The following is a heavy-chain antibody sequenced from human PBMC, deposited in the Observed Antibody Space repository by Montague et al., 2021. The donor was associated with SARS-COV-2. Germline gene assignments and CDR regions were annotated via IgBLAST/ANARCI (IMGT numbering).Heavy chain of an antibody. V-gene: IGHV4-38-2*02. CDR3: VSEKAGGLRNVFDI. CDR1: GFSIGSCDY. CDR2: IHHSATT. J-gene: IGHJ3*02. Sequence: SETLSLTCTVSGFSIGSCDYWGWIRRPPGEGLEWFGSIHHSATTYYNPPPLSRLTMSIDTSTNQFSLRLTSVTAADTAVFFCVSEKAGGLRNVFDIWGQGTTVTVSS.